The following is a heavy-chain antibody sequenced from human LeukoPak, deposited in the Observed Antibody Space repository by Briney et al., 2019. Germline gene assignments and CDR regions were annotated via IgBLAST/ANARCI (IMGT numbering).Heavy chain of an antibody. D-gene: IGHD2-8*01. Sequence: ASVKVSCKASGYTFTGYYMHWVRQAPGQGLEWMGWINPNSGGTNYAQKFQGRVTMTRDTSISTAYMELSRLRSDDTAVYYCAREVMVYDEYYFGYWGQGTLVTVSS. J-gene: IGHJ4*02. CDR3: AREVMVYDEYYFGY. CDR1: GYTFTGYY. CDR2: INPNSGGT. V-gene: IGHV1-2*02.